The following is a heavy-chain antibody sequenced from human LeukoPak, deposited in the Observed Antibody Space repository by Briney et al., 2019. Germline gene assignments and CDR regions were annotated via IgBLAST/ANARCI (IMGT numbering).Heavy chain of an antibody. J-gene: IGHJ5*02. CDR3: ARENDYGNNWFDP. Sequence: ASVKVSCKASGCSFSSYYMHWVRQAPGQGLEWMGIINPSGDSTTYAQKFQGRVTMTRDTSTRTVYMELSSLRSDDTAVYYCARENDYGNNWFDPWGQGTLVTVSS. CDR2: INPSGDST. V-gene: IGHV1-46*01. CDR1: GCSFSSYY. D-gene: IGHD4-17*01.